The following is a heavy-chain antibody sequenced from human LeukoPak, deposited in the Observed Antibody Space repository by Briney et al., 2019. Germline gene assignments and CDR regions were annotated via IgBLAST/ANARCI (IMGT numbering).Heavy chain of an antibody. CDR3: TGNNFDY. V-gene: IGHV3-15*01. CDR1: GFSVRYAR. Sequence: GGSLRLSCAASGFSVRYARMNWVRQAPGKGLEWIGRFTSKSDGGTTDYTAPVKGRFTISSDDSRNTLYLQMNSLKTEDTAVYYCTGNNFDYLGQGTLVTVSS. J-gene: IGHJ4*02. CDR2: FTSKSDGGTT. D-gene: IGHD4-23*01.